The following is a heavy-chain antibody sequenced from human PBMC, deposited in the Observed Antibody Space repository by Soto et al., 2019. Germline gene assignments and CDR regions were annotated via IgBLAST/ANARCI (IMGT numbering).Heavy chain of an antibody. V-gene: IGHV1-2*02. CDR3: ARGGGVGVAGSAAFDM. CDR2: INPATGAA. Sequence: QLHLVQSGAVVKKPGASVTVSCSASGYPVTAYYMHWVRQAPGRGLEWMGGINPATGAAKYTQTYQGRVTMTRDTSTSTVFMELSVLTSEDTAVFSCARGGGVGVAGSAAFDMWGQGTLVTVSS. D-gene: IGHD3-3*01. CDR1: GYPVTAYY. J-gene: IGHJ3*02.